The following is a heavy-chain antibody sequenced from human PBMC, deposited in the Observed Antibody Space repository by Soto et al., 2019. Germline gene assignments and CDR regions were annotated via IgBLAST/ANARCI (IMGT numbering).Heavy chain of an antibody. J-gene: IGHJ6*03. CDR3: AKGAVAGPAYYYMDV. V-gene: IGHV3-23*01. D-gene: IGHD6-19*01. CDR1: GFTFSSYA. Sequence: EVQLLESGGGLVQPGGSLRLSCAASGFTFSSYAMSWVRQAPGKGLEWVSAISGSGGSTYYADSVKGRFTISRDNSKNTLYLQMNSLRAEDTAVYDGAKGAVAGPAYYYMDVWGKGTTVTVSS. CDR2: ISGSGGST.